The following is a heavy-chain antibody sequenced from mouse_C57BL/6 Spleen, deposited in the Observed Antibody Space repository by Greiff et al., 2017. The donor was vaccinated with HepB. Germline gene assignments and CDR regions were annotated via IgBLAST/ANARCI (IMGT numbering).Heavy chain of an antibody. CDR1: GYSFTGYF. D-gene: IGHD2-4*01. CDR3: ARSYYDSTGAWFAY. CDR2: INPYNGDT. J-gene: IGHJ3*01. V-gene: IGHV1-20*01. Sequence: VQLKQSGPELVKPGDSVKISCKASGYSFTGYFMNWVMQSHGKSLEWIGRINPYNGDTFYNQKFKGKATLTVDKSSSTAHMELRSLTSEDSAVYYCARSYYDSTGAWFAYWGQGTLVTVSA.